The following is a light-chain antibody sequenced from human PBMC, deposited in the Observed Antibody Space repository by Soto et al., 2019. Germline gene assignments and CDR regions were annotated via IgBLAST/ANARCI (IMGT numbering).Light chain of an antibody. CDR1: QSVSES. J-gene: IGKJ5*01. CDR2: DVS. CDR3: QQRSDWLPIT. V-gene: IGKV3-11*01. Sequence: EIVLTQSPATLSLAPGERATLSCRASQSVSESLAWYQHKPGQAPRLLIYDVSYRATGIPVRFSGSGSGTDFTLTISSLEPEDFAVYYGQQRSDWLPITFGQGTRLQI.